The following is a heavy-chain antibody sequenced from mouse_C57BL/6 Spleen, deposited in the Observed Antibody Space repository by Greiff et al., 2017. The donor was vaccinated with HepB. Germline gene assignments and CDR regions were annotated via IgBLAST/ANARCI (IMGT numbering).Heavy chain of an antibody. D-gene: IGHD1-1*01. CDR2: NDPEDGDT. V-gene: IGHV14-1*01. CDR3: TTDTAGVAPYVDY. CDR1: GLNIQDYY. Sequence: EVQLQESGAELVRPGASVQLSCTASGLNIQDYYMHWVKQKPEQGLGWIGSNDPEDGDTEYAPKFQGKATMTADTSSNTAYLQLSSLKSKDTDCYYCTTDTAGVAPYVDYWGQGTTLTDAS. J-gene: IGHJ2*01.